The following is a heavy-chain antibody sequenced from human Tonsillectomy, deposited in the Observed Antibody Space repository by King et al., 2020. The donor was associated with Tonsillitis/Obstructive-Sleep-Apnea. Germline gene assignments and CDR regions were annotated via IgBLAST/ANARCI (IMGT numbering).Heavy chain of an antibody. D-gene: IGHD3-10*01. CDR2: ISFDGSNK. V-gene: IGHV3-30*04. CDR1: GFIFSTYA. J-gene: IGHJ4*02. CDR3: ASDRGVTGWYFDH. Sequence: VQLVESGGGVVQPGKSLGLSCAASGFIFSTYAMHWVRQAPGKGLEWVAVISFDGSNKYYADSVKGRFTISRDNSKNTLYLQMNSLRAEDTAVFYCASDRGVTGWYFDHWGQGTLVAVSS.